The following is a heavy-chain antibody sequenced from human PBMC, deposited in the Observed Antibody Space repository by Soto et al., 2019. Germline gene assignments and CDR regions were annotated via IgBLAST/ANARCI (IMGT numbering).Heavy chain of an antibody. CDR2: INAGNGNT. J-gene: IGHJ4*02. V-gene: IGHV1-3*01. CDR3: ARYSSGYYYDDYFDY. D-gene: IGHD3-22*01. CDR1: GYTFTSYA. Sequence: GASVKVSCKASGYTFTSYAMHWVRQAPGQRLEWMGWINAGNGNTKYSQKFQGRVTITRDTSASTAYMELSSLRSEDTAVYYCARYSSGYYYDDYFDYWGQGTLVTV.